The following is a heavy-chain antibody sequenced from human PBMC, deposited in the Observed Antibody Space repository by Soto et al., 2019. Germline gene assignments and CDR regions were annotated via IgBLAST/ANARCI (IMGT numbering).Heavy chain of an antibody. CDR3: ARFGSSSCNWFDP. D-gene: IGHD6-6*01. CDR1: GGSISSGGYY. V-gene: IGHV4-31*03. Sequence: QVQLQESGPGLVKPSQTLSLTCTVSGGSISSGGYYWSWIRQHPGKGLEWIGYIYYTGSAYYNPSLESRVTISVDTSKTQFSLKLSSVTAADTAVYDCARFGSSSCNWFDPWGQGTLVTVSS. CDR2: IYYTGSA. J-gene: IGHJ5*02.